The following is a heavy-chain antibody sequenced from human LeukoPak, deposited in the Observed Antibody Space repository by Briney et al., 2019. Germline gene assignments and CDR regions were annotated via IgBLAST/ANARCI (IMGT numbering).Heavy chain of an antibody. CDR2: IYPGDSDT. CDR1: GYSFTSYW. V-gene: IGHV5-51*01. CDR3: ARSLRYDILTGYDYYYGMDV. D-gene: IGHD3-9*01. J-gene: IGHJ6*04. Sequence: GESLKISCKGSGYSFTSYWIGWVRQMPGKGLEWMGIIYPGDSDTRYSPSFQGQVIISADKSISTAYLQWSSLRASDTAMYYCARSLRYDILTGYDYYYGMDVRGKGTTVTVSS.